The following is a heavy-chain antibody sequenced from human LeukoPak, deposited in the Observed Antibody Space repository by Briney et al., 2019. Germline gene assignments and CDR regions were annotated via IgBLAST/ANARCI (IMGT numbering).Heavy chain of an antibody. D-gene: IGHD5-24*01. CDR3: ARSTPHGYKN. CDR1: GGTFSSYA. J-gene: IGHJ4*02. CDR2: IIPIFGTA. Sequence: ASVKVSCKASGGTFSSYAISWVRQAPGQGLEWMGGIIPIFGTANYAQKFQGRVTITRDTSASTAYMELSSLRSEDTAVYYCARSTPHGYKNWGQGTLVTVSS. V-gene: IGHV1-69*05.